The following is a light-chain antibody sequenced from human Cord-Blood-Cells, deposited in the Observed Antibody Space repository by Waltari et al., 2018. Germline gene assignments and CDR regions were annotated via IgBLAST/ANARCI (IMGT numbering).Light chain of an antibody. CDR3: QQYGSSPYT. CDR2: GAS. CDR1: QSVSSSY. J-gene: IGKJ2*01. V-gene: IGKV3-20*01. Sequence: EIVLTQSPGTLSLSPGVIATLSCRASQSVSSSYLAWYQQKPGQAPRLLIYGASSRATGIPDRFSGSGSGTDFTLTISRLEPEDFAVYYCQQYGSSPYTFGQGTKLEIK.